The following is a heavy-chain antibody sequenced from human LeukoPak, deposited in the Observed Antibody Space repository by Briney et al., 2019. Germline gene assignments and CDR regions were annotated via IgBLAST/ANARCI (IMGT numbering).Heavy chain of an antibody. Sequence: GGSLRLSCAASGFTFSSYGMNWVRQAPGKGLEWVSVIYSGGSTYYADSVKGRFTISRDNSKNTLYLQMNSLRAEDTAVYYCARGGIDSSGYYYPFDYWGQGTLVTVSS. D-gene: IGHD3-22*01. CDR3: ARGGIDSSGYYYPFDY. J-gene: IGHJ4*02. V-gene: IGHV3-66*01. CDR1: GFTFSSYG. CDR2: IYSGGST.